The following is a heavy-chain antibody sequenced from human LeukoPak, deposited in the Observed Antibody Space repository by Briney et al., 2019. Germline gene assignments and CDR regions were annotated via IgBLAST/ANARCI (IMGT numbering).Heavy chain of an antibody. CDR1: GFTFSEYG. D-gene: IGHD3-22*01. CDR3: AKDRSIYYYDSSGFQGYLDF. J-gene: IGHJ4*02. Sequence: PGGSLRLSCAASGFTFSEYGIHWVRQAPGKGLEWVAFIRYDGSNKHYADSVKGRFTISRDNSKNTLYLQMNSLRAEDTAVYYCAKDRSIYYYDSSGFQGYLDFWGQGTLVTVSS. CDR2: IRYDGSNK. V-gene: IGHV3-30*02.